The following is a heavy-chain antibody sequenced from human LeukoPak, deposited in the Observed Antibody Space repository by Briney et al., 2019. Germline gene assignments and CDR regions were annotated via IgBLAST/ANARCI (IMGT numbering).Heavy chain of an antibody. V-gene: IGHV3-53*01. CDR2: IYSGGST. CDR1: GFTVSINC. J-gene: IGHJ4*02. Sequence: GGSLRLSCAASGFTVSINCLTWVRQAPGKGLDCVSVIYSGGSTYYADSVKGRFTISRDNSTNTLYLQMNSLRAEDTAVYYCARAGDSVWVSHRYTQLDYWGQGTLVTVSS. CDR3: ARAGDSVWVSHRYTQLDY. D-gene: IGHD3-16*02.